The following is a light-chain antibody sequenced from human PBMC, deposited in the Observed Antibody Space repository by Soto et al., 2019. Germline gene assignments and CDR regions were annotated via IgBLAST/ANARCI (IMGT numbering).Light chain of an antibody. Sequence: EIVMTQSAASLSVSPGERATLSYRASQSVSSNLVWYQQKPGQAPRLLIYGASTRATGIPARFSGSGSGTEFTLAISSLQSEDFAVYYCQHYNNWPYTFGQGTKLEIK. CDR3: QHYNNWPYT. CDR1: QSVSSN. V-gene: IGKV3-15*01. J-gene: IGKJ2*01. CDR2: GAS.